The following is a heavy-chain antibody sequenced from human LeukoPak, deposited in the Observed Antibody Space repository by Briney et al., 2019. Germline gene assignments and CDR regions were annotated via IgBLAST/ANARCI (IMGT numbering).Heavy chain of an antibody. CDR2: IYYSGST. Sequence: PSETLSLTCTVSDGSISSGGYYWSWIRQHPGKGLEWIGYIYYSGSTYYNPSLKSRVTTSVDTSKNQFSLKLSSVTAADTAVYYCATLITATKPRVIHYYGMDVWGQGTTVTVSS. J-gene: IGHJ6*02. CDR1: DGSISSGGYY. V-gene: IGHV4-31*03. D-gene: IGHD1/OR15-1a*01. CDR3: ATLITATKPRVIHYYGMDV.